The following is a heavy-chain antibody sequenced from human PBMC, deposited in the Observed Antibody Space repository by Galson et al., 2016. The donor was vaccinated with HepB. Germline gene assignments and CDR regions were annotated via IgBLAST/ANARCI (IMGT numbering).Heavy chain of an antibody. CDR3: ARVRSSWYYFDY. CDR1: GFVFSNFG. J-gene: IGHJ4*02. Sequence: SLRLSCAASGFVFSNFGLSWVRQAPGKGLEWVASISTRRTTYYSDSVQGRFTISRDNSKNTLNLQMGSLRAEDTAVYYCARVRSSWYYFDYWGQGTLVTVSS. V-gene: IGHV3-23*01. D-gene: IGHD6-13*01. CDR2: ISTRRTT.